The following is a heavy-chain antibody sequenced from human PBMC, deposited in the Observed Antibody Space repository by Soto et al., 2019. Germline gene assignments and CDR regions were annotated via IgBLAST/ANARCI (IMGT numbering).Heavy chain of an antibody. J-gene: IGHJ6*02. V-gene: IGHV1-18*01. CDR2: ISAYNGNT. D-gene: IGHD6-19*01. CDR1: GYTFTSYG. Sequence: ASVKVSCKASGYTFTSYGISCVRQAPGQGLEWMGWISAYNGNTNYAQKLQGRVTMTTDTSTSTAYMELRSLRSDDTAVYYCARDSSGGYYYYYGMDVWGQGTTVTVSS. CDR3: ARDSSGGYYYYYGMDV.